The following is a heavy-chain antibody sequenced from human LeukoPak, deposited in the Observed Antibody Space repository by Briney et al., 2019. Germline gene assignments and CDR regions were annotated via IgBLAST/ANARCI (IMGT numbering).Heavy chain of an antibody. CDR2: MNPNSGNT. CDR1: GYTFTSYG. V-gene: IGHV1-8*03. Sequence: ASVKVSCKASGYTFTSYGINWVRQATGQGLEWMGWMNPNSGNTGYAQKFQGRVTITRNTSISTAYMELSSLRSEDTAVYYCARENRGIVATIIPDWFDPWGQGTLVTVSS. D-gene: IGHD5-12*01. J-gene: IGHJ5*02. CDR3: ARENRGIVATIIPDWFDP.